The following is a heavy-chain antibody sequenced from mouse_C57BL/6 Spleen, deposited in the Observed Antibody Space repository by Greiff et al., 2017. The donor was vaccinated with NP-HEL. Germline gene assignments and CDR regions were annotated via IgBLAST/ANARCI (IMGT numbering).Heavy chain of an antibody. CDR1: GYSFTGYY. Sequence: VHVKQSGPELVKPGASVKISCKASGYSFTGYYMNWVKQSPETSLEWIGEINPSTGGTTYNQKFKAKATLTVDTSSSTAYMQLKSLTSEDSAVYYCARSEVGRYAMYYWGQGTSVTVSS. V-gene: IGHV1-42*01. CDR2: INPSTGGT. D-gene: IGHD4-1*01. CDR3: ARSEVGRYAMYY. J-gene: IGHJ4*01.